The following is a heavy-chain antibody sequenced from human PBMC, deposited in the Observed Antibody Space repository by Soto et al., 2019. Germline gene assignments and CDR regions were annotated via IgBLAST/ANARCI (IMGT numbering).Heavy chain of an antibody. Sequence: QAHLEQSGAEVKRPGASVKVSCKASGYTFSDFDINWLRQASGQGPEWMGWMNAKSGDTFFAQRFQGKFNMTWDSALSTAYMEVGSLPSDDTAMYYCARGNPFNYAGFDVWGQGTTVAVSS. J-gene: IGHJ6*02. CDR1: GYTFSDFD. CDR2: MNAKSGDT. D-gene: IGHD3-16*01. V-gene: IGHV1-8*01. CDR3: ARGNPFNYAGFDV.